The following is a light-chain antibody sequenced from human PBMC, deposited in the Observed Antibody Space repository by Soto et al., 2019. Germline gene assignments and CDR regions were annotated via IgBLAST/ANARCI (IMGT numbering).Light chain of an antibody. Sequence: QSVLTQPPSASGSPGQSVTISCTGTSSDVGGYNYVSWYQQHPGKAPKVMIYEVTKRPSGVTDRFSGSKSGNTASLTVSGLQAEDEADYYCSSYAGREVVFGGGTKLTVL. CDR1: SSDVGGYNY. CDR3: SSYAGREVV. J-gene: IGLJ2*01. CDR2: EVT. V-gene: IGLV2-8*01.